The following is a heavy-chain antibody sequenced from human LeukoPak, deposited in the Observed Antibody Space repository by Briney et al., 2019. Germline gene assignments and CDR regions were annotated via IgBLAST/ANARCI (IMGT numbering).Heavy chain of an antibody. D-gene: IGHD1-26*01. Sequence: ASVKVSCKASGYLFTSHYMHWVRQVPGQGLEWMGLINPGGGSTWYAQKFQGRVTLTRDTSTNTDYMELSSLKSEDTAVYYCARDSGSDRYYYYYGMDVWGQGTTVTVSS. CDR1: GYLFTSHY. CDR2: INPGGGST. J-gene: IGHJ6*02. V-gene: IGHV1-46*01. CDR3: ARDSGSDRYYYYYGMDV.